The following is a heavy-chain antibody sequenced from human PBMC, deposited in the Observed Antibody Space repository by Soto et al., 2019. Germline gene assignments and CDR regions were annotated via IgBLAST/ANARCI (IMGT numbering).Heavy chain of an antibody. J-gene: IGHJ4*02. CDR2: IFPGDSDT. CDR1: GYSFNGYW. D-gene: IGHD3-3*01. CDR3: ARGGVSTRTFDY. Sequence: GESLKISCKGSGYSFNGYWIGWVRQMPGKGLEWMGIIFPGDSDTRYRPSFQGQVTISADKSISSAYLQWSSLRASDTAMYYCARGGVSTRTFDYWGQGTPVTVSS. V-gene: IGHV5-51*01.